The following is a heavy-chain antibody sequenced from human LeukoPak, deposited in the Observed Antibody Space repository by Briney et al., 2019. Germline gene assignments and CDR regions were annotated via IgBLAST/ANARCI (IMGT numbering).Heavy chain of an antibody. CDR3: ATGGGDWYSDL. D-gene: IGHD3-10*01. V-gene: IGHV1-18*01. CDR2: MSPYNGNT. Sequence: ASVKVSCKASGYTFTNYDISWVRQAPGKGLEWMGWMSPYNGNTDSAQEFQGRITLTTDTSTSTAYMELRSLTSDDSAVYYCATGGGDWYSDLWGRGTLVTVSS. J-gene: IGHJ2*01. CDR1: GYTFTNYD.